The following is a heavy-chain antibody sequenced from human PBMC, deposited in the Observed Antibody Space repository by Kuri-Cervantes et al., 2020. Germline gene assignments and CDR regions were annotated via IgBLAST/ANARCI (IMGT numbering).Heavy chain of an antibody. CDR2: ISWNSGSI. CDR1: GFTFDDYA. Sequence: LSLTCAASGFTFDDYAMHWVRQAPGKGLEWVSGISWNSGSIGYADSVKGRFTISRDNAKNSLYLQMNGLRAEDTALYYCAKDSTVLGYFDYWGQGTLVTVSS. D-gene: IGHD2/OR15-2a*01. V-gene: IGHV3-9*01. CDR3: AKDSTVLGYFDY. J-gene: IGHJ4*02.